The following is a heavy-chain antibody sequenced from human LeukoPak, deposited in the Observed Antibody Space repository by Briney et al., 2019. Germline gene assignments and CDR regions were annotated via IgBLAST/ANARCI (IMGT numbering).Heavy chain of an antibody. Sequence: SETLSLTCTVSGGSISSSSYYWGWIRQPPGKGLEWIGEINHSGSTNYNPSLKSRVTISVDTSKNQFSLKLSSVTAADTAVYYCARAVLGYCSGGSCYEDFFDYWGQGTLVTVSS. J-gene: IGHJ4*02. V-gene: IGHV4-39*07. D-gene: IGHD2-15*01. CDR2: INHSGST. CDR3: ARAVLGYCSGGSCYEDFFDY. CDR1: GGSISSSSYY.